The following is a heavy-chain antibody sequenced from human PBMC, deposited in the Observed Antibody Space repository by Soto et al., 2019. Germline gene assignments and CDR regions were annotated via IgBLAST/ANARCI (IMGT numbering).Heavy chain of an antibody. CDR2: IIAGCGNT. D-gene: IGHD2-2*01. J-gene: IGHJ6*02. CDR1: GGTFSSYA. CDR3: AADAGKGQYQLPHGLGV. V-gene: IGHV1-58*02. Sequence: GXSVKVTLKASGGTFSSYAISLVRHTPGQGLEWIGWIIAGCGNTNYAQKFQERVTITRDMSTSTAYMELSSLRSEDKAVYYCAADAGKGQYQLPHGLGVWGQGTTVTVSS.